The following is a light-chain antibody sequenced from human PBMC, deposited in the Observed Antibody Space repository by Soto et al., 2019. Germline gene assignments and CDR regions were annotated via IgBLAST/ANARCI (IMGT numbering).Light chain of an antibody. CDR3: QQSDSTPYT. Sequence: QNTPSAASLSACVGDQVTITCCASQSISNYLNWYQQKPGKAPNLLIYDASSLLSGVPSRFSGSGSGTDFTLTISSLQPEDFSIYYCQQSDSTPYTFGQGTRWIS. CDR2: DAS. J-gene: IGKJ2*01. V-gene: IGKV1-39*01. CDR1: QSISNY.